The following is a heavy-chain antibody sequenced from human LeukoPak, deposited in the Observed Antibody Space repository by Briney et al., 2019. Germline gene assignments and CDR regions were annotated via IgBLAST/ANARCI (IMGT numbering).Heavy chain of an antibody. CDR2: IYHSGST. Sequence: TLSLTCAVSGGSISSGGYSWSWIRQPPGKGLEWIGYIYHSGSTYYNPSLKSRVTISVDRSKNQFALKLSSVTAADTAVYYCAKSYFDYSTYYSYYFNLWGQGALVTVSS. V-gene: IGHV4-30-2*01. J-gene: IGHJ4*02. CDR3: AKSYFDYSTYYSYYFNL. D-gene: IGHD4-11*01. CDR1: GGSISSGGYS.